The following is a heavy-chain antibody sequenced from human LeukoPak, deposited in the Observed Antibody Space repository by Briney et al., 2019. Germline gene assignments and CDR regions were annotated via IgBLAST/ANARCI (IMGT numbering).Heavy chain of an antibody. Sequence: ASVKVSCKASGYTFVAYGISWVRQAPGQGLEWMGWISPYNGNTNYAQKFQGRVTMTTYTSTTTAYMELRSLRSDDTAAYYCARETSPYTGSPQDYWGQGTLVTVSS. CDR1: GYTFVAYG. CDR2: ISPYNGNT. V-gene: IGHV1-18*01. D-gene: IGHD1-26*01. J-gene: IGHJ4*02. CDR3: ARETSPYTGSPQDY.